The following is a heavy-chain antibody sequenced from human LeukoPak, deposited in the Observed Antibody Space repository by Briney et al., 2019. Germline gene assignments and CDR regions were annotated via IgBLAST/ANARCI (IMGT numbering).Heavy chain of an antibody. CDR1: GFAFGSCW. D-gene: IGHD3-10*01. Sequence: PGGSLRLSCAASGFAFGSCWMCWVRQAPGKGLEWVSCISGGGGTYYADSVKGRSTISGDNSKNTLYLQMNSLRAEDTAVYYCTRSQAGFSWGQGTLVTVSS. V-gene: IGHV3-23*01. CDR2: ISGGGGT. CDR3: TRSQAGFS. J-gene: IGHJ3*01.